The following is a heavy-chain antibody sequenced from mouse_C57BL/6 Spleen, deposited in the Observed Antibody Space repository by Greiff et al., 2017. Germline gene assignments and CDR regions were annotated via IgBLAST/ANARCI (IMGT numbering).Heavy chain of an antibody. D-gene: IGHD2-1*01. V-gene: IGHV1-39*01. CDR3: ARGGYGNSPFAY. J-gene: IGHJ3*01. Sequence: VHMKQSGPELVKPGASVKISCKASGYSFTDYNMNWVKQSNGKSLEWIGVINPNYGTTSYNQKFKGKATLTVDQSSSTAYMQLNSLTSEDSAVYYCARGGYGNSPFAYWGQGTLVTVSA. CDR1: GYSFTDYN. CDR2: INPNYGTT.